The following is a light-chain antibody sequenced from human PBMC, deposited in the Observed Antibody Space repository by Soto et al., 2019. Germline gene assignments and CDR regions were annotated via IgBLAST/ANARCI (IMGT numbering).Light chain of an antibody. CDR2: GAA. V-gene: IGKV1-9*01. Sequence: DIQMTQSPSSVSASVGDRVTITFRASHSISSYVARYQQKPGKAPRLLIYGAATLQRRVPSMFTASGSGIDFILTISSLQPDDFETYYCQQIVNYPLTLTGGTEAAIK. CDR1: HSISSY. CDR3: QQIVNYPLT. J-gene: IGKJ4*01.